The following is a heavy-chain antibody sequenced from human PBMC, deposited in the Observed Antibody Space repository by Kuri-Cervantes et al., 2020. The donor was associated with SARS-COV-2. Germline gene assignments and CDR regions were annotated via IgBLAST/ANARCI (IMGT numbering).Heavy chain of an antibody. CDR1: GGSISSYY. V-gene: IGHV4-4*07. Sequence: SETLSLTCTVSGGSISSYYWSWIRQPAGKGLEWIGRIYTSGSTNYNPSLKSRVTMSVDTSKNQFSLKLSSVTAADTAVYYCARDRIDSSGYLDAFDIWGQGTMVTVSS. J-gene: IGHJ3*02. D-gene: IGHD3-22*01. CDR2: IYTSGST. CDR3: ARDRIDSSGYLDAFDI.